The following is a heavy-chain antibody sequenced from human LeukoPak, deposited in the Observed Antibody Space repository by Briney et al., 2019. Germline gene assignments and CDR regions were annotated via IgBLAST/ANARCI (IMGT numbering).Heavy chain of an antibody. Sequence: GGSLRLSCAASGFTFSDYYMSWVRQAPGKGLEWVSYISSSRSYTKYADSVKGRFTISRDNAKNSLYLQMNSLRAEDTAVYYCARDGSDWSMDVWGQGTTVTVSS. CDR2: ISSSRSYT. J-gene: IGHJ6*02. D-gene: IGHD2-21*01. CDR1: GFTFSDYY. V-gene: IGHV3-11*05. CDR3: ARDGSDWSMDV.